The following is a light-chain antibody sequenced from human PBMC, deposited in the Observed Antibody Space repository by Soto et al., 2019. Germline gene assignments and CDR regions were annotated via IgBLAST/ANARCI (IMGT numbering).Light chain of an antibody. CDR3: QSYDISLRDNYD. J-gene: IGLJ1*01. Sequence: QSVLTQPPSVSGAPGQRVTISCTGSSSNIGAGYDVHWYQQLPGTAPRLLIYGNSNRPSGVPDRFSGSKSGTTASLAITGLQAEDEADYYCQSYDISLRDNYDFGTGTKVTVL. CDR2: GNS. V-gene: IGLV1-40*01. CDR1: SSNIGAGYD.